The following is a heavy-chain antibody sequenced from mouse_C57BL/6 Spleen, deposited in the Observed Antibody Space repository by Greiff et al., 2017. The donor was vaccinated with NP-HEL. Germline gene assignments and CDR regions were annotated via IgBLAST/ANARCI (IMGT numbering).Heavy chain of an antibody. CDR1: GYTFTDYY. J-gene: IGHJ3*01. CDR3: AREGLTGRVSWFAY. CDR2: IYPGSGNT. V-gene: IGHV1-76*01. Sequence: QVQLQQSGAELVRPGASVKLSCKASGYTFTDYYINWVKQRPGQGLEWIARIYPGSGNTYYNEKFKGKATLTAEKSSSTAYMQLSSLTSEDSAVYFCAREGLTGRVSWFAYWGQGTLVTVSA. D-gene: IGHD4-1*01.